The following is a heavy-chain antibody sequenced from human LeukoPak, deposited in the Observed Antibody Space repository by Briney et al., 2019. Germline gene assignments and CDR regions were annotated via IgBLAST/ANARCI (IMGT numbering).Heavy chain of an antibody. Sequence: SETLSLTCTVSGGSISSDCWSWIRQPPGKGLEWIAYISYSGSTNYNPSLTSRVTISVDTSKNQFSLKLSSVTAADTAVYYCARGYYDSSGYYSYYGMDVWGQGTTVTVSS. D-gene: IGHD3-22*01. CDR3: ARGYYDSSGYYSYYGMDV. CDR2: ISYSGST. CDR1: GGSISSDC. J-gene: IGHJ6*02. V-gene: IGHV4-59*01.